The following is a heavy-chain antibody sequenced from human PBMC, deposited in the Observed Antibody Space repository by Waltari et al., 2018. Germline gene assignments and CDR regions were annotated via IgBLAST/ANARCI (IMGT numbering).Heavy chain of an antibody. CDR2: IKQDGSEK. D-gene: IGHD3-3*01. J-gene: IGHJ4*02. V-gene: IGHV3-7*01. CDR1: GFTFSSYA. CDR3: ARVTIFGVVIPLYYFDY. Sequence: SCAASGFTFSSYAMHWVRQAPGKGLEWVANIKQDGSEKYYVDSVKGRFTISRDNAKNSLYLQMNSLRAEDTAVYYCARVTIFGVVIPLYYFDYWGQGTLVTVSS.